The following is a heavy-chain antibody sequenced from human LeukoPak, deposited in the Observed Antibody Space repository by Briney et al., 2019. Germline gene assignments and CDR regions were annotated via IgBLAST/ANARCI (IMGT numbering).Heavy chain of an antibody. Sequence: SETLSLTCAVYGGSFSGYYWSWIRQPPGKGLEWIGEINHSGSTNYNPSLKSRVTISVDTSKNQFSLRLSSVTAADTAVYYCARGPQYLGFDYWGQGTLVTVSS. J-gene: IGHJ4*02. CDR2: INHSGST. CDR3: ARGPQYLGFDY. V-gene: IGHV4-34*01. D-gene: IGHD2-2*02. CDR1: GGSFSGYY.